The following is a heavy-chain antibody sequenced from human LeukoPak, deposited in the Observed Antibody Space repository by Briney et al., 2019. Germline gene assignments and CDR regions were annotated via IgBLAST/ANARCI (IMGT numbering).Heavy chain of an antibody. CDR2: IYTSGST. D-gene: IGHD3-10*01. J-gene: IGHJ3*02. V-gene: IGHV4-61*02. Sequence: SETLSLTCTDSGGSISSGSYYWSWIRQPAGKGLEWIGRIYTSGSTNYNPSLKSRVTISVDTSKNQFSLNLSSVTAADTAVYYCARGGYASGSYASRAFDIWGQGTMVTVSS. CDR1: GGSISSGSYY. CDR3: ARGGYASGSYASRAFDI.